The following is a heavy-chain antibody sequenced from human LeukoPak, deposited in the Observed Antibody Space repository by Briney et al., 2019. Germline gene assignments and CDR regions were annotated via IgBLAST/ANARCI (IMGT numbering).Heavy chain of an antibody. J-gene: IGHJ4*02. CDR2: ISSSGSTI. V-gene: IGHV3-11*04. CDR1: GFTFSDYY. CDR3: ARGGQDDILTGYYIGLTLDY. Sequence: GGSPRLSCAASGFTFSDYYMSWIRQAPGKGLEWVSYISSSGSTIYYADSVKGRFTISRDNAKNSLYLQMDSLRAEDTAVYYCARGGQDDILTGYYIGLTLDYWGQGTLVTVSS. D-gene: IGHD3-9*01.